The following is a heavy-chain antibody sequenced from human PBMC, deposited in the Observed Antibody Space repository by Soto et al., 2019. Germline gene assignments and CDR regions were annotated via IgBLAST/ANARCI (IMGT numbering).Heavy chain of an antibody. CDR3: ARDQDGGSHFDY. CDR2: IWYDGSNK. V-gene: IGHV3-33*01. D-gene: IGHD1-26*01. CDR1: GFTFSSYG. Sequence: PGGSLRLSCAASGFTFSSYGMHWVRQAPGKGLEWVALIWYDGSNKYYADSVKGRFTISRDNSKNTLYLQMNSLRAEDTAVYYCARDQDGGSHFDYWGQGALVTVSS. J-gene: IGHJ4*02.